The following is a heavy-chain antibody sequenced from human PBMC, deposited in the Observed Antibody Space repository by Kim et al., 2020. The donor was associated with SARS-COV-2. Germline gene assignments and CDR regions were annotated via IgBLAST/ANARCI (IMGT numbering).Heavy chain of an antibody. CDR1: GFTFSSYA. CDR3: AKDQHSSGWYFWFDP. J-gene: IGHJ5*02. CDR2: IWYDGSNK. Sequence: GGSLRLSCAASGFTFSSYAMHWVRQAPGKGLEWVAVIWYDGSNKYYADSVKGRFTISRDNSKNTLYLQMNSLRAEDTAVYYCAKDQHSSGWYFWFDPWGQGTLVTVSS. V-gene: IGHV3-33*06. D-gene: IGHD6-19*01.